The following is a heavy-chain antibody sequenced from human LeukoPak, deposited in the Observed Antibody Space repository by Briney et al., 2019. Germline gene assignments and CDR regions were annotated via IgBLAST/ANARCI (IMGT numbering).Heavy chain of an antibody. J-gene: IGHJ4*02. CDR1: GFTFSNYA. CDR2: ISGNGGRT. Sequence: GSLRLSCAASGFTFSNYAMSWVRQAPGKGLEWVSTISGNGGRTYFADSVKGRFTISRDNSKNTLYLQMNSLGAEDTAVYYCAKWPYYDSTGYYDYWGQGTLVTVSS. D-gene: IGHD3-22*01. V-gene: IGHV3-23*01. CDR3: AKWPYYDSTGYYDY.